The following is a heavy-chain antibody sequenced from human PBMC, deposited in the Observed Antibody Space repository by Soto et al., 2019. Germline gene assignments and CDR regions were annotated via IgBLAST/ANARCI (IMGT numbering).Heavy chain of an antibody. CDR3: ARGKYYDVSAGYSTFDP. Sequence: EVQLVESGGGLVQPGGSMRLSCAASGFIFNNYWRHWVRQVPGKGLVWVSRVTSDGSTTNYADSVKGRFTISRDNAKTTLFLQMNSLRVEDTSVYYCARGKYYDVSAGYSTFDPGGQGVPVTVAS. CDR2: VTSDGSTT. J-gene: IGHJ5*02. D-gene: IGHD3-9*01. CDR1: GFIFNNYW. V-gene: IGHV3-74*01.